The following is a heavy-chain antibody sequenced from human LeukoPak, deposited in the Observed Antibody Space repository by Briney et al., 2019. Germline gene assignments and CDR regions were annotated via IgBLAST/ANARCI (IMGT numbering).Heavy chain of an antibody. J-gene: IGHJ6*02. D-gene: IGHD3-3*01. CDR3: ARGQCRDFWSGYYLSYYYGMDV. CDR1: GYTFTSYD. Sequence: VASVKVSCKASGYTFTSYDINWVRQATGQGLEWMGWMNPNSGNTGYAQKFQGRVTMTRNTSISTAYMELSSLRSEDTAVYYCARGQCRDFWSGYYLSYYYGMDVWGQGTTVTVSS. V-gene: IGHV1-8*01. CDR2: MNPNSGNT.